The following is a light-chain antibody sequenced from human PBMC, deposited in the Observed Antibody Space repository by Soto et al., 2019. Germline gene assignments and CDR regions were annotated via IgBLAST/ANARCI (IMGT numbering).Light chain of an antibody. CDR3: QQFGSSIPHT. V-gene: IGKV3-20*01. CDR2: GAS. Sequence: EIVMTQSPGTLSLSPGERATISCRASQVIGSRSLAWYHQKSGQAPRLLIYGASSSATGIPDRFSGSGSGTDFTLTISRLEPEDFGVYYCQQFGSSIPHTFGPGTKLEIK. J-gene: IGKJ2*01. CDR1: QVIGSRS.